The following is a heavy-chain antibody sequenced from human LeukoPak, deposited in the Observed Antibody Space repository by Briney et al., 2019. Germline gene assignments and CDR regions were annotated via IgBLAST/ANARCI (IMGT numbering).Heavy chain of an antibody. CDR3: ARDSSLYQTSYTFFDS. J-gene: IGHJ4*02. D-gene: IGHD3-9*01. V-gene: IGHV3-21*01. Sequence: GGSLRLSCAASGFTFSSYGMSWVRQAPGKGLEWVASISSRSAYTYYADSVKGRFTISRDNAENSLSLQMNSLRAEDTAVYYCARDSSLYQTSYTFFDSWGQGTLVTVSS. CDR1: GFTFSSYG. CDR2: ISSRSAYT.